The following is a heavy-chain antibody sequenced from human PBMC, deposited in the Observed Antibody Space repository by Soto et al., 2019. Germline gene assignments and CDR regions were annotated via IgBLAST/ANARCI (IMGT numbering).Heavy chain of an antibody. CDR2: FDPEDGET. V-gene: IGHV1-24*01. CDR3: VRDSGAKLSSS. J-gene: IGHJ4*02. D-gene: IGHD6-13*01. Sequence: GASVKVSCQVSGYTLTELSMHWVRQAPGKGLEWMGGFDPEDGETIYAQKFQGRVTITADESARTSYMELRSLKSQDTAVYYCVRDSGAKLSSSWGQRPLVPV. CDR1: GYTLTELS.